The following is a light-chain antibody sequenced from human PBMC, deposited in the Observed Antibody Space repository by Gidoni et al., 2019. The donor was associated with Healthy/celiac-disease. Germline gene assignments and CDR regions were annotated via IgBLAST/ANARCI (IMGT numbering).Light chain of an antibody. CDR1: QGISNY. Sequence: DIQMTQSPSSLSASVGDRVTITCRASQGISNYLAWYQQTPGKVPKLLIYAASTLHSVVPSRFRGSGSGTDFPLTISSLHPEDVATYYCQKYNSAPWTFGQGTKVEIK. V-gene: IGKV1-27*01. CDR3: QKYNSAPWT. J-gene: IGKJ1*01. CDR2: AAS.